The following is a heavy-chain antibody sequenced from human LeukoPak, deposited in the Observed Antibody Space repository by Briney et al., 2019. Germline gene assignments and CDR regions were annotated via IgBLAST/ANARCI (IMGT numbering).Heavy chain of an antibody. V-gene: IGHV4-59*12. CDR1: GGSISSYY. CDR3: ARDKREYYYGSGKEGYFDY. CDR2: IYYSGST. J-gene: IGHJ4*02. D-gene: IGHD3-10*01. Sequence: SETLSLTCTVSGGSISSYYWSWIRQPPGKGLEWLGCIYYSGSTNYNPSLKSRVTISVDTSKNQFSLKLTSVTAADTAVYYCARDKREYYYGSGKEGYFDYWGQGTLVTVSS.